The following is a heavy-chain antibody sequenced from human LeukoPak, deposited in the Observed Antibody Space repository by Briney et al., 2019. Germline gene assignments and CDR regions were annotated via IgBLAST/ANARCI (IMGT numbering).Heavy chain of an antibody. J-gene: IGHJ4*02. Sequence: GGSLRLSCAASGFTVSSNYMSWVRQAPGKGLEWVSVIYSGGSTYYAGSVKGRFSIFRDNSKNTLYLQMNSLRAEDTAVYYCAKDSVTKYDFWSGPTYFVDYWGQGTLVTVSS. CDR1: GFTVSSNY. CDR2: IYSGGST. CDR3: AKDSVTKYDFWSGPTYFVDY. D-gene: IGHD3-3*01. V-gene: IGHV3-53*01.